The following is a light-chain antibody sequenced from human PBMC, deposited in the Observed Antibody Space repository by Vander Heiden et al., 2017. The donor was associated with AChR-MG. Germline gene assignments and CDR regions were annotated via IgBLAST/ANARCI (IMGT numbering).Light chain of an antibody. CDR2: DNS. CDR1: NIGSKS. Sequence: SYAATHIPSVAAGPGQPASITSGGDNIGSKSVHWHQQKAGQAPVVVVYDNSDRPSGIPERFSASNSGNTATLTISRVEAGDEADYYCQVWSSNNLHWVFGGGTKLTVL. J-gene: IGLJ3*02. CDR3: QVWSSNNLHWV. V-gene: IGLV3-21*02.